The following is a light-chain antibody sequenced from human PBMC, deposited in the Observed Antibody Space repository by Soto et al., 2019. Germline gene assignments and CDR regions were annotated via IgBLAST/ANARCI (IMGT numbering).Light chain of an antibody. CDR2: ATS. CDR1: QTVNSDY. CDR3: HPFGYSPRT. Sequence: EIVLTQSPGTLSLSPGETATLSCRASQTVNSDYLAWFQQRPGQAPRLLILATSRRATDIPDRFSGSGSGTDFTPAIRRLEPDDFAVYYCHPFGYSPRTFGKGNKVE. J-gene: IGKJ1*01. V-gene: IGKV3-20*01.